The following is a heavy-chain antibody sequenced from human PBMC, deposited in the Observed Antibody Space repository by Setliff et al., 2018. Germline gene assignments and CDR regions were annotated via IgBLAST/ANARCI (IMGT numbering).Heavy chain of an antibody. Sequence: ETLSLTCVVYGGSFSGYQWSWIRQSPGKGLEWVSSISSRSTYIYYADSVKGRFTISRDNTKNTFDLQMNSLSAEDTAVYYCRVWIGDLSRDFWGRGTLVTVSS. V-gene: IGHV3-21*04. J-gene: IGHJ4*02. CDR3: RVWIGDLSRDF. CDR2: ISSRSTYI. D-gene: IGHD3-10*01. CDR1: GGSFSGYQ.